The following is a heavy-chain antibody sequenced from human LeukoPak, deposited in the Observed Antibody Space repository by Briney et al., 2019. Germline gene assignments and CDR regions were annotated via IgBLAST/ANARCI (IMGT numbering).Heavy chain of an antibody. V-gene: IGHV4-39*01. Sequence: PSETLSLTCAVSGGSISSSSYYWGWIRQPPGKGLEWIGSIYYSGSTYYNPSLKSRVTISVDTSKNQFSLKLSSVTAADTAVYYCARRGGYSYGSYDYWGQGTLVTVSS. D-gene: IGHD5-18*01. CDR1: GGSISSSSYY. J-gene: IGHJ4*02. CDR2: IYYSGST. CDR3: ARRGGYSYGSYDY.